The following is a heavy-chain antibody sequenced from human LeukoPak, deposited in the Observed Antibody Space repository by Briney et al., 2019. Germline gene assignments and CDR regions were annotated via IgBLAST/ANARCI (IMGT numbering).Heavy chain of an antibody. CDR2: INPSGGST. CDR1: GYTFTSYY. CDR3: ASGNYGDYSFDY. Sequence: ASVKVSCKASGYTFTSYYMHWVRQAPGQGLEWMGIINPSGGSTSYAQKFQGRVTMTTDTSTSTAYMELRSLRSDDTAVYYCASGNYGDYSFDYWGQGTLVTVSS. J-gene: IGHJ4*02. V-gene: IGHV1-46*01. D-gene: IGHD4-17*01.